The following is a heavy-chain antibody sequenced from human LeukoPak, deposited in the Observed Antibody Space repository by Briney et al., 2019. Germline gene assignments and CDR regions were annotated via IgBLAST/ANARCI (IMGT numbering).Heavy chain of an antibody. V-gene: IGHV3-11*06. D-gene: IGHD6-19*01. Sequence: GGSLRPSCAASGFTFSDYYMSWIRQAPGKGLEWVSYISSSSSYTNYADSVKGRFTISRDNAKNSLYLQMNSLRAEDTAVYYCARDKQDVAGGSAVDYWGQGTLVTVSS. CDR3: ARDKQDVAGGSAVDY. J-gene: IGHJ4*02. CDR2: ISSSSSYT. CDR1: GFTFSDYY.